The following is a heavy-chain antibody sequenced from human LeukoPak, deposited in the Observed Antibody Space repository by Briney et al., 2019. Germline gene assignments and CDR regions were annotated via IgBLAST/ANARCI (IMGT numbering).Heavy chain of an antibody. CDR2: IKRKTDGETT. V-gene: IGHV3-15*01. CDR1: GFTFSDAW. CDR3: TSRYSYALFDY. D-gene: IGHD5-18*01. Sequence: PGGSLRLSCAASGFTFSDAWMSWVRQAPGKGLEWVGRIKRKTDGETTDYAAPVKGRFTISRDDSKNTLYLQMNSLKTEDTAVYYCTSRYSYALFDYWGQGTLVTVSS. J-gene: IGHJ4*02.